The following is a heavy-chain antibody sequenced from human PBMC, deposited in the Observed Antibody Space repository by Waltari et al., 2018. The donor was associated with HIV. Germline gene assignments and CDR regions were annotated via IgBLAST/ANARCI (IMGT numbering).Heavy chain of an antibody. CDR2: IWYDGSNK. CDR1: GFTFSSYG. V-gene: IGHV3-33*01. CDR3: AREGGLDTYYYYGIDV. Sequence: QVQLVESGGGVVQPGRSMRLSCAASGFTFSSYGMHWVRQAPGRGVEWVAVIWYDGSNKYYADSGKGRFTISRDNSKNTLYLQMNSLRAEDTAVYYCAREGGLDTYYYYGIDVWGQGTTVTVSS. J-gene: IGHJ6*02. D-gene: IGHD3-16*01.